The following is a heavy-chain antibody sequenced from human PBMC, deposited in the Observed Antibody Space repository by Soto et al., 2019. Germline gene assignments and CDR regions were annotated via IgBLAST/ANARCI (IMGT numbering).Heavy chain of an antibody. D-gene: IGHD4-17*01. CDR2: ISSNGGST. J-gene: IGHJ4*02. CDR1: GFIFRNYN. CDR3: ARADYGTFDN. Sequence: EVQLLESGGGLVQPGGSLRLSCSASGFIFRNYNMHWVRQAPGKGLEYVSGISSNGGSTYADSVKGRFSISRDNSKNTLHLQMGRLRPEDMGTYYCARADYGTFDNWGQGTLVAVSS. V-gene: IGHV3-64*07.